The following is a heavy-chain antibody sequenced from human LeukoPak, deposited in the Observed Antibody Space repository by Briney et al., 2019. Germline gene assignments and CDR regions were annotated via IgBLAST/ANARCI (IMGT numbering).Heavy chain of an antibody. CDR3: ARDPSTTGTSDDY. CDR2: ISAYNGNK. J-gene: IGHJ4*02. D-gene: IGHD1-1*01. Sequence: AASVKVFCKASGYTFTSYGISWVRQAPGQGLEWVGWISAYNGNKKYAQKFQGRLTMTTGTSASTAYMELRSLRSDDTAVYYCARDPSTTGTSDDYWGQGTLVTVSS. V-gene: IGHV1-18*01. CDR1: GYTFTSYG.